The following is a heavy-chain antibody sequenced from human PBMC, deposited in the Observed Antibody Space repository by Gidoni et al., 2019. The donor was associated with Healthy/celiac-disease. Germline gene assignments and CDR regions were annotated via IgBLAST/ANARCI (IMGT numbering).Heavy chain of an antibody. CDR3: ARETYYYDSSGYYQYYFDY. Sequence: QVQLPESGPGLVKPSETLSITCTVSGGSISSYYRSWIRQPPGKGLEWIGYIYYSGSTNYNPSLKSRVTISVDTSKNQFSLKLSSVTAADTAVYYCARETYYYDSSGYYQYYFDYWGQGTLVTVSS. J-gene: IGHJ4*02. V-gene: IGHV4-59*01. CDR2: IYYSGST. CDR1: GGSISSYY. D-gene: IGHD3-22*01.